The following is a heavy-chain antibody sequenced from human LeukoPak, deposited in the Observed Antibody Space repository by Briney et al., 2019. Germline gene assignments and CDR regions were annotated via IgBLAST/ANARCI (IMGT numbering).Heavy chain of an antibody. J-gene: IGHJ4*02. CDR1: GFTFRSYW. CDR2: IKEDGSEK. CDR3: ARATYSIRWLV. V-gene: IGHV3-7*01. D-gene: IGHD6-13*01. Sequence: GGSLRLSCAASGFTFRSYWMNWVRLAPGGGLEWVANIKEDGSEKYYVDSVKGRFTISRDNAKNSLYLQMNSLRAEDTAVYYCARATYSIRWLVWGRGTLVTVSS.